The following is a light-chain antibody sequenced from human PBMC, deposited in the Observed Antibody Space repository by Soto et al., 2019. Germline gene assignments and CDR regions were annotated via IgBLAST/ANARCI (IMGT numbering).Light chain of an antibody. Sequence: QSVLTQPASVSGSPGQSITISCTGTSSDVGTYNLVSWYRHHPGKAPKLMIYEGSKRPSGVSNRFSGSKSGNTASLTISGLQAEDEADYYCCSHALSSTFVVFGGGTKLTVL. J-gene: IGLJ2*01. CDR2: EGS. CDR1: SSDVGTYNL. CDR3: CSHALSSTFVV. V-gene: IGLV2-23*01.